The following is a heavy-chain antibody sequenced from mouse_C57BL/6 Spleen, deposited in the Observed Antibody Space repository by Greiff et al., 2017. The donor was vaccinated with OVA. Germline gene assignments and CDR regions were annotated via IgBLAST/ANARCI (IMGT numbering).Heavy chain of an antibody. CDR1: GFTFSSYA. V-gene: IGHV5-9-1*02. D-gene: IGHD2-4*01. Sequence: EVKLMESGEGLVKPGGSLKLSCAASGFTFSSYAMSWVRQTPEKRLEWVAYISSGGDYIYYADTVKGRFTISRDNARNTLYLQMSSLKSEDTAMYYCTRDPRDYGVDYWGQGTTLTVSS. CDR3: TRDPRDYGVDY. J-gene: IGHJ2*01. CDR2: ISSGGDYI.